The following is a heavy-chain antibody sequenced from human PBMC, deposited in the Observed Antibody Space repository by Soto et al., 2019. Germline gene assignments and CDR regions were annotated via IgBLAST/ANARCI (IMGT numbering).Heavy chain of an antibody. J-gene: IGHJ6*02. Sequence: GASVKVSCKASEGTFNSYAISWARQAPGQGLEWMGGIIPIFGTANYAQKFQGRVTITADESTRTAYMELSSLRSEDTAVYYCASRIRGFCISTSCYPYYYGMDVWGQGTTVTGSS. CDR1: EGTFNSYA. D-gene: IGHD2-2*01. V-gene: IGHV1-69*13. CDR2: IIPIFGTA. CDR3: ASRIRGFCISTSCYPYYYGMDV.